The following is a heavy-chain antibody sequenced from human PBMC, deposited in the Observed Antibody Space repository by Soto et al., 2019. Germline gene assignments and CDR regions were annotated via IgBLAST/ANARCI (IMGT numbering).Heavy chain of an antibody. J-gene: IGHJ6*02. D-gene: IGHD5-12*01. CDR3: VKEGATGYELGRIYYYGMDV. CDR1: GFMFSRFA. Sequence: EVQLVESGGGLVQPGGSRTLSCSASGFMFSRFAMHWVRQAPGKGLEYVSAVSANGATTYYADSVKGRFTVSRDKSTNTLFLQMSSLRVEDTAVYYCVKEGATGYELGRIYYYGMDVWGRGTTVTVSS. V-gene: IGHV3-64D*06. CDR2: VSANGATT.